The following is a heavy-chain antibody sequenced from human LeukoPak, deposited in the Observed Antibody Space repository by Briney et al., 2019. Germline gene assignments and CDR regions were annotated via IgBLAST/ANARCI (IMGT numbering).Heavy chain of an antibody. Sequence: GSLRLSCAAPGLTFSSHWMHWVRQAPGKGLEWVSSISSSSSYIYYADSVKGRFTISRDNAKNSLYLQMNSLRAEDTAVYYCARNRSSGWFDFDYWGQGTLVTVSS. CDR1: GLTFSSHW. V-gene: IGHV3-21*01. CDR3: ARNRSSGWFDFDY. CDR2: ISSSSSYI. D-gene: IGHD6-19*01. J-gene: IGHJ4*02.